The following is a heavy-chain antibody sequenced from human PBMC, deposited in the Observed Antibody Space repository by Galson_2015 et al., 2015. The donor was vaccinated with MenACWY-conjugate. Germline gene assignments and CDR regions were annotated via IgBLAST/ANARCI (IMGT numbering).Heavy chain of an antibody. J-gene: IGHJ4*02. D-gene: IGHD6-6*01. Sequence: ETLSLTCAVYGGSFSGYYWSWIRQPPGKGLEWIGEINHSGSTNYNPSLKSRVTISVDTSKNQFSLKLSSVTAADTAAYYCARGQRYSSSSVRVVFDYWGQGTLVTVSS. CDR1: GGSFSGYY. CDR3: ARGQRYSSSSVRVVFDY. V-gene: IGHV4-34*01. CDR2: INHSGST.